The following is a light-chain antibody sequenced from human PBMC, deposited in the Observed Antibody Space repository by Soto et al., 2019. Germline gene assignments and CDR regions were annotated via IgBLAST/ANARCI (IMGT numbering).Light chain of an antibody. CDR1: QSVSGN. V-gene: IGKV3-15*01. CDR3: QQYNDWPLYT. CDR2: GAS. Sequence: EVVMTQSPATLSVSPGERATLSCRASQSVSGNLAWYQQKPGQAPRLLIFGASTRATGIPAMFSGSGSGTEFTLTISSLQSEDFAVYYCQQYNDWPLYTFCQGTKLEIK. J-gene: IGKJ2*01.